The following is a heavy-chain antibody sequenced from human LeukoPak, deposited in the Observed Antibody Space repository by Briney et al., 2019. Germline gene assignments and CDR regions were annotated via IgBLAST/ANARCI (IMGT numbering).Heavy chain of an antibody. CDR3: ARVAQGASTENYYYYYMDV. CDR1: GFAFNSYS. J-gene: IGHJ6*03. Sequence: GGSLRLSCAASGFAFNSYSIKWVRQAPGKGLEWVSSITSRSNYIYNADSVKGRFTISRDNAKNSLYLQMSSLRAEDTAVYYCARVAQGASTENYYYYYMDVWGKGTTVTVSS. CDR2: ITSRSNYI. D-gene: IGHD1-1*01. V-gene: IGHV3-21*01.